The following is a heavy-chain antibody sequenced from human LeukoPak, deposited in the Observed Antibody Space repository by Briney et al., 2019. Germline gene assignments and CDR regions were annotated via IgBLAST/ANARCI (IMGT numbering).Heavy chain of an antibody. J-gene: IGHJ4*02. CDR2: IYHSGST. V-gene: IGHV4-4*02. CDR3: ARERSGGYTYVF. D-gene: IGHD5-18*01. Sequence: SGTLSLTCAVSSGSISSGNWWTWVRLPPGKGLEWIGEIYHSGSTNYNPSLKSRVTISVDKSKNQFSLKLTSVTAADTAVYYCARERSGGYTYVFWGQGILVTVSS. CDR1: SGSISSGNW.